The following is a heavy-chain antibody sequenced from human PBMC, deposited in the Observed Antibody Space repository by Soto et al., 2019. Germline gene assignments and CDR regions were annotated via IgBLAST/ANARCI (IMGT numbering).Heavy chain of an antibody. CDR3: ARDGIPKGSSSPWNWFDP. CDR2: INPNSGGT. CDR1: GYTFTGYY. V-gene: IGHV1-2*02. D-gene: IGHD6-13*01. J-gene: IGHJ5*02. Sequence: ASVKVSFKASGYTFTGYYMHWVRQAPGQGLEWMGWINPNSGGTNYAQKFQGRVTMTRDTSISTAYMELSRLRSDDTAVYYCARDGIPKGSSSPWNWFDPWGQGTLVTVSS.